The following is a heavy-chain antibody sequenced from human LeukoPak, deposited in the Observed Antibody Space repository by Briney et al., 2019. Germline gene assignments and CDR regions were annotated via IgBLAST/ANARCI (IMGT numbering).Heavy chain of an antibody. CDR1: GGSISSYY. CDR2: IYYSGST. D-gene: IGHD1-26*01. J-gene: IGHJ4*02. V-gene: IGHV4-59*08. CDR3: ARHRYSGSYLTVGYFDY. Sequence: SETLSLTCTVSGGSISSYYWSWIRQPPGKGLEWIGYIYYSGSTNYNPSLKSRVTISVDTSKNQFSLKLSSVTAADTAVYYCARHRYSGSYLTVGYFDYWGQGTLVTVSS.